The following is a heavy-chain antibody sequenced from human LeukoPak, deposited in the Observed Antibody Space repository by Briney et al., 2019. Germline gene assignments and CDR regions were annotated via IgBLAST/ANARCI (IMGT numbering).Heavy chain of an antibody. CDR1: GASVSSASY. D-gene: IGHD3-22*01. V-gene: IGHV4-61*01. CDR3: AKMGYYDTSGHD. J-gene: IGHJ4*02. Sequence: SETLSLTCTVSGASVSSASYWTWIRQPPGKGVEWIAHIYNGVNTNYNPSLKSRVTISVDTSKNQFSLRLNSVTAADTAVYYCAKMGYYDTSGHDWGQGTLVTVSS. CDR2: IYNGVNT.